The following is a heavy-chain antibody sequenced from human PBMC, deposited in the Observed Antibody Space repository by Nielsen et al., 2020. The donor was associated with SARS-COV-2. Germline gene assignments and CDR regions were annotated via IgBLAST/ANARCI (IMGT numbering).Heavy chain of an antibody. Sequence: ASVKVSCKASGYSFTSYDMHWVRQAPGQGLEWMGVIYPSVCITIYAQKFQGRVTMTRDTSTSTVSMELRSLRSEDTAVYYCARGAWLDPWGQGTLVSVSS. D-gene: IGHD1-26*01. V-gene: IGHV1-46*01. J-gene: IGHJ5*02. CDR2: IYPSVCIT. CDR3: ARGAWLDP. CDR1: GYSFTSYD.